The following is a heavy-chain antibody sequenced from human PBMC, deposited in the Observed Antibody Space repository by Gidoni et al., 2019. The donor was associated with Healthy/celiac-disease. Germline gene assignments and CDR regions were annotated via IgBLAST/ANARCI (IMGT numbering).Heavy chain of an antibody. CDR2: IYPRDSDT. CDR1: GYSFTSYW. CDR3: AKSTMTTLGYYGMDV. V-gene: IGHV5-51*01. J-gene: IGHJ6*02. D-gene: IGHD4-17*01. Sequence: EVELVQSGAEVKTPGDSLKISCKGSGYSFTSYWIAWVRQMPGKGLECMGIIYPRDSDTRYSPSFKGQVTISVDKSVDTAYLQWSSLKASDTAIYYCAKSTMTTLGYYGMDVWGQGTTVSVSS.